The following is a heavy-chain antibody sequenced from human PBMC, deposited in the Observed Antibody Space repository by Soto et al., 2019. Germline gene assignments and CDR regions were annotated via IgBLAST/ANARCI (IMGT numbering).Heavy chain of an antibody. CDR3: ARDPKNYGSGWYLAHDY. J-gene: IGHJ4*02. CDR1: GYTFTSYG. CDR2: ISAYNGNT. V-gene: IGHV1-18*01. D-gene: IGHD6-19*01. Sequence: QVQLVQSGAEVKKPGASVKVSCKASGYTFTSYGISWVRQAPGQGLEWMGWISAYNGNTNYAQKLQGRVTMTTDPSTSTAYMELRSLRSDDTAVYYCARDPKNYGSGWYLAHDYWGQGTLVTVSS.